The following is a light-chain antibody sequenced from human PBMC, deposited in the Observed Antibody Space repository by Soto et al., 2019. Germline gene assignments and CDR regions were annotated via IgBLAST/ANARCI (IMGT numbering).Light chain of an antibody. CDR2: KAS. J-gene: IGKJ1*01. CDR1: QTISSW. CDR3: QHYNSYSEA. Sequence: DIQMTQSPSTLSGSVGDRVTITCRASQTISSWLAWYQQKPGKAPKLLIYKASTLKSGVPSRFIGSGYGTEFTLTISSLQPDDFATYYCQHYNSYSEAFGQGTKVELK. V-gene: IGKV1-5*03.